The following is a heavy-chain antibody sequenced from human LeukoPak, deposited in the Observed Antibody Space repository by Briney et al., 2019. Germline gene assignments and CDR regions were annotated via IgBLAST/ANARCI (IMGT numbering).Heavy chain of an antibody. CDR2: ISSTSAYI. Sequence: NAGGSLRLSCAASGFVLRSYTVTWVRQAPGKGLEWVSSISSTSAYIYYAESVKGRFSISRDNVDNVVHLQMSSLRNEDTAFYYCARVAVAGPTGWFDSWGQGTLVTVSS. V-gene: IGHV3-21*01. D-gene: IGHD6-19*01. CDR1: GFVLRSYT. J-gene: IGHJ5*01. CDR3: ARVAVAGPTGWFDS.